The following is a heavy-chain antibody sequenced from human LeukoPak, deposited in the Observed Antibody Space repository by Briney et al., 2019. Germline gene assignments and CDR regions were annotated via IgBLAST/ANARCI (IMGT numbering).Heavy chain of an antibody. J-gene: IGHJ4*02. Sequence: ASETLSLTCTVSGGSISSYYWSWIRQPPGKGVEWIGYIYYSGSTNYNPSLKSRVTMSVDTSKNQFSLKLSSVTAADTAVYYCASEGGNTGFDYWGQGTLVTVSS. CDR2: IYYSGST. D-gene: IGHD1/OR15-1a*01. CDR1: GGSISSYY. CDR3: ASEGGNTGFDY. V-gene: IGHV4-59*12.